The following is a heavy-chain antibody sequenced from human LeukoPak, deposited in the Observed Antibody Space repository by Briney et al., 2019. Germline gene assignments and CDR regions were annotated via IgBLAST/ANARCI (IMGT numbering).Heavy chain of an antibody. J-gene: IGHJ4*02. CDR1: GGSISSYY. CDR3: ARDQYYYDSSGYSNY. CDR2: FYYSGST. D-gene: IGHD3-22*01. V-gene: IGHV4-59*12. Sequence: SETLSLTCTVSGGSISSYYWSWIRQPPGKGLEWIGFFYYSGSTNYNPSLKGRVTISVDTSKNQFSLKLSSVTAADTAVYYCARDQYYYDSSGYSNYWGQGTLVTVSS.